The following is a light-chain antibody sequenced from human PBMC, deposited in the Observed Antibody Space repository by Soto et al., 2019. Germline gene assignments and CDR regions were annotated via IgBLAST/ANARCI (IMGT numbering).Light chain of an antibody. CDR3: QSYDSNNQV. J-gene: IGLJ3*02. CDR2: EDN. CDR1: SGSIASNY. V-gene: IGLV6-57*01. Sequence: NFMLTQPHSVSGSPGKTVTISCTRTSGSIASNYVQWFQQRPGSSPTTVMFEDNQRPSGVPDRFSGSIDSSSNSASLTISGLRTEDEADYYCQSYDSNNQVFGGGTKLTVL.